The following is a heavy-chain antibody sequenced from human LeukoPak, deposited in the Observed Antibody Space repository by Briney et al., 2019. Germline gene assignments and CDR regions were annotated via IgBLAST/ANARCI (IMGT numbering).Heavy chain of an antibody. CDR2: IIPILGIA. V-gene: IGHV1-69*04. Sequence: SVKVSCKASGYTFTSYGISWVRQAPGQGLEWMGRIIPILGIANYAQKFQGRVTITADKSTSTAYMELSSLRSEDTAVYYCARVKEEQWLGIYYYYGMDAWGQGTTVTVSS. CDR1: GYTFTSYG. J-gene: IGHJ6*02. CDR3: ARVKEEQWLGIYYYYGMDA. D-gene: IGHD6-19*01.